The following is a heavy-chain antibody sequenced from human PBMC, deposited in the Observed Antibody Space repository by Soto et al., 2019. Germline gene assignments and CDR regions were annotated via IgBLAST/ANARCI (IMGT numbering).Heavy chain of an antibody. CDR1: GGSFSVYY. CDR2: INHSGST. J-gene: IGHJ6*03. Sequence: SETLSLTCAVYGGSFSVYYWSWIRQPPGKGLEWIGEINHSGSTNYNPSLKSRVTISVDTSKNQFSLKLSSVTAADTAVYYCARFSRKVTIMNKYGDYDPRLSMDVWGKGTTFTVSS. CDR3: ARFSRKVTIMNKYGDYDPRLSMDV. V-gene: IGHV4-34*01. D-gene: IGHD4-17*01.